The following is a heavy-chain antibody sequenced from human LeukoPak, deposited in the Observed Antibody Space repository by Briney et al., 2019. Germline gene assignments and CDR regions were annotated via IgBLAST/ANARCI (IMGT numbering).Heavy chain of an antibody. J-gene: IGHJ4*02. CDR3: ARGATVTEEFDY. V-gene: IGHV1-8*03. Sequence: ASVKVSCKASGYTFTSYGISWVRRATGQGLEWMGWMNPNSGNTGYAQKFQGRVTITRNTSISTAYMELSSLRSEDTAVYYCARGATVTEEFDYWGQGTLVTVSS. CDR2: MNPNSGNT. CDR1: GYTFTSYG. D-gene: IGHD4-17*01.